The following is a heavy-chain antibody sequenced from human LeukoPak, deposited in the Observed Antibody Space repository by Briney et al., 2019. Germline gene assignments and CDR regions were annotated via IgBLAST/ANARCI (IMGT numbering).Heavy chain of an antibody. V-gene: IGHV3-48*04. CDR2: ISISSSTT. CDR3: AKDANWGTGGGEEYFDY. J-gene: IGHJ4*02. D-gene: IGHD7-27*01. CDR1: GITFSSYS. Sequence: GGSLRLSCAASGITFSSYSMNWVRQAPGKGLEWVSFISISSSTTHYADSVKGRFTISRDNAKNSLYLQMNSLRAEDTALYYCAKDANWGTGGGEEYFDYWGQGTLVTVSS.